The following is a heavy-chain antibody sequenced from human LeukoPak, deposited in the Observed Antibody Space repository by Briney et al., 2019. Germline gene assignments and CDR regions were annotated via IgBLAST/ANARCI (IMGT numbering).Heavy chain of an antibody. CDR3: AKDTSIRDYYYGMDV. Sequence: PGGSLRLSCSASGFTVSSDHMSWVRQAPGKGQAWLSVIYSGGTTYYADSVKGRFTISRDNSMNTVYLQMNSLRVEDTAVYYCAKDTSIRDYYYGMDVWGQGTTVTVSS. CDR2: IYSGGTT. CDR1: GFTVSSDH. D-gene: IGHD6-6*01. V-gene: IGHV3-66*01. J-gene: IGHJ6*02.